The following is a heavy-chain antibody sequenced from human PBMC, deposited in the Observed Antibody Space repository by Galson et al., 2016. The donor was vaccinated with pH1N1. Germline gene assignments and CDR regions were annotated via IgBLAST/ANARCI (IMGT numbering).Heavy chain of an antibody. CDR3: ARASLGDYVGNFEY. Sequence: CAISGDSVSRHSAAWNWIRQSPSRGLEWLGRTYYRSQWYNDYAVSVKSRITINPDTSKNQFSLQLNSVTPADTAVYYCARASLGDYVGNFEYWGQGTLVTVSS. J-gene: IGHJ4*02. CDR2: TYYRSQWYN. V-gene: IGHV6-1*01. CDR1: GDSVSRHSAA. D-gene: IGHD4-17*01.